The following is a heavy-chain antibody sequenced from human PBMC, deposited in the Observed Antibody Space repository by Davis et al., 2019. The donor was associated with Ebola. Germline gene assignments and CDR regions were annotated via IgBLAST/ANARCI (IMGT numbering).Heavy chain of an antibody. J-gene: IGHJ4*02. CDR2: ISGSGGST. CDR3: AKVKYYSTWRGGFDY. D-gene: IGHD3-3*01. V-gene: IGHV3-23*01. CDR1: GFSFGTHA. Sequence: GESLKISCAASGFSFGTHAMIWVRQAPGKGLEWVSGISGSGGSTYYADSVKGRFTISRDNSNNTLYLQMNSLRGEDTALYYCAKVKYYSTWRGGFDYWGQGTLVTVSS.